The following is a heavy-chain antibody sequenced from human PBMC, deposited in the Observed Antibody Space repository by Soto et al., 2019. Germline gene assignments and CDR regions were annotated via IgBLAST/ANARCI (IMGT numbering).Heavy chain of an antibody. CDR3: VKGSGPGY. CDR1: GFTFSSYG. Sequence: GGSLRLSCAASGFTFSSYGMHWVRQAPGKGLEWVAVISYDGSNKYYADSVKGRFTISRDNSKNTLYLQMNSLRAEDTAVYYCVKGSGPGYWGQGTLVTVSS. V-gene: IGHV3-30*18. D-gene: IGHD3-10*01. J-gene: IGHJ4*02. CDR2: ISYDGSNK.